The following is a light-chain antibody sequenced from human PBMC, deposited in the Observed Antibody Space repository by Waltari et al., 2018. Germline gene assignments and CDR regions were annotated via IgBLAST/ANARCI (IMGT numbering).Light chain of an antibody. CDR3: HQYERSPET. J-gene: IGKJ1*01. CDR1: QSVTSSY. V-gene: IGKV3-20*01. Sequence: EIVLTQSPGPLSLSPGERATLSCRASQSVTSSYIAWYLQKPGQGPRLLVYRASSRATGIPDRFSGSGSGTDFTLTITTLEPEDFGVYYCHQYERSPETFGQGTKLEIK. CDR2: RAS.